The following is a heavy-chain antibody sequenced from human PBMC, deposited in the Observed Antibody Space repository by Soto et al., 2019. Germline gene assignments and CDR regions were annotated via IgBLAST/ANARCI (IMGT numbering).Heavy chain of an antibody. Sequence: GGSLRLSCSASGFTFSSYAMHWVRQAPGKGLEYVSAISSNGGSTYYADSVKGRFTISRDNSKNTLYLEMSSLRAEDTAVYYCVKGSRGVRGVTSLNYYYYGMDVWGQGTTVTVSS. V-gene: IGHV3-64D*08. J-gene: IGHJ6*02. CDR1: GFTFSSYA. CDR3: VKGSRGVRGVTSLNYYYYGMDV. CDR2: ISSNGGST. D-gene: IGHD3-10*01.